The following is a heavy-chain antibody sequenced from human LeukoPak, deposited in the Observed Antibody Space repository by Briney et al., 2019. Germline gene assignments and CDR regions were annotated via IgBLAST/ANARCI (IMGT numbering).Heavy chain of an antibody. CDR3: ARDRVEQWLVGDFDY. V-gene: IGHV1-18*01. Sequence: ASVKVSCKTSGYTFTNYAVSWVRQAPGQGLEWMGWISGYNGNTNYAQSLQGRVAMTADTSTNTAYMDLRRLRTDDTAVYYCARDRVEQWLVGDFDYWGQGTLVTVSS. J-gene: IGHJ4*02. D-gene: IGHD6-19*01. CDR1: GYTFTNYA. CDR2: ISGYNGNT.